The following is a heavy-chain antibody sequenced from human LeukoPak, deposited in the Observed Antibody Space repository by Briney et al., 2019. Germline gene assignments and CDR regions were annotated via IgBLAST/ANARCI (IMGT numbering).Heavy chain of an antibody. CDR1: GGSISSYY. CDR3: ARDRARVGASVYHYYGMDV. V-gene: IGHV4-59*01. Sequence: SETLSLTCTVSGGSISSYYWSWIRQPPGKGLEWIGYIYYSGSTNYNPSLKSRVTISVDTSKNQFSLKLSSVTAADTAVYYCARDRARVGASVYHYYGMDVWGQGTTVTVSS. J-gene: IGHJ6*02. D-gene: IGHD1-26*01. CDR2: IYYSGST.